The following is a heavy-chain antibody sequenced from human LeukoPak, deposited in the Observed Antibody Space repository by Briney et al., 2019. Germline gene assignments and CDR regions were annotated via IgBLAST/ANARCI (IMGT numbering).Heavy chain of an antibody. CDR2: ISSSGST. V-gene: IGHV4-61*02. J-gene: IGHJ6*03. Sequence: SQTLSLTCTVSGDSISSGDYYWSWIRQPAGKGLEWIGRISSSGSTNYNPSLKSRVTISVDTSKNQFSLKLSSVTAADTAVYYCASNHKNWGGYYYYMDVWGKGTTVTVSS. CDR1: GDSISSGDYY. D-gene: IGHD7-27*01. CDR3: ASNHKNWGGYYYYMDV.